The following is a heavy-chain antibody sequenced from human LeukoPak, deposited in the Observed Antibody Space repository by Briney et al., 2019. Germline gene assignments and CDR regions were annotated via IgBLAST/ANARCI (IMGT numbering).Heavy chain of an antibody. Sequence: GGSLRLSCAASGFTFSSYNMNWVRQAPGKGLEWVSYISSTSGTIDYADSVKGRFTISRDNARNTLYLQMNSLRAEDTALYYCARTSPTSHFDFWGQGTRVTVSS. V-gene: IGHV3-48*04. J-gene: IGHJ4*02. D-gene: IGHD3-16*01. CDR3: ARTSPTSHFDF. CDR1: GFTFSSYN. CDR2: ISSTSGTI.